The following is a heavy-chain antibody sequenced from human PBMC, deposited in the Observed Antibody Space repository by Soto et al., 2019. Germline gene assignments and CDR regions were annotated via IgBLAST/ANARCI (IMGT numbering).Heavy chain of an antibody. V-gene: IGHV3-30*18. J-gene: IGHJ6*03. D-gene: IGHD4-17*01. CDR3: AEEGRREGLFGDYDYYYYYMDV. CDR1: GFTFSSYG. Sequence: PGGSLRLSCAASGFTFSSYGMHWVRQAPGKGLEWVAVISYDGSNKYYADSVKGRFTISRDNSKNTLYLQMNSLRAEDTAVYYCAEEGRREGLFGDYDYYYYYMDVWGKGTTVTVSS. CDR2: ISYDGSNK.